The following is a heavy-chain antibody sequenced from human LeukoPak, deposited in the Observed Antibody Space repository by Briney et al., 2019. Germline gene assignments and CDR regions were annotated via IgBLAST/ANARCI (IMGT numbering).Heavy chain of an antibody. Sequence: GGSLRLSCVASGFTFSSYWMSWVCQAPGKGLEWVAYIQYDGSNEQYADSVKGRFSISRDSSKNILYLQMNSLRAEDTAVYYCAKDRCSNGIGCYYYYMDVWGKGTTVTISS. V-gene: IGHV3-30*02. CDR2: IQYDGSNE. D-gene: IGHD2-8*01. CDR1: GFTFSSYW. CDR3: AKDRCSNGIGCYYYYMDV. J-gene: IGHJ6*03.